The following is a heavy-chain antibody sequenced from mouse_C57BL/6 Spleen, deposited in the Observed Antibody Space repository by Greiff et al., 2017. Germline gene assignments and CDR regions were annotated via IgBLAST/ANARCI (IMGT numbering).Heavy chain of an antibody. CDR1: GFTFSDYY. Sequence: EVKVVESGGGLVQPGGSLKLSCAASGFTFSDYYMYWVRQTPEKRLEWVAYISNGGGSTYYPDTVTGRFTISRDNAKNTLYLPMRRLKSEDTAMYYCARRGNYGNYLDYWGQGTTLTVSS. CDR3: ARRGNYGNYLDY. CDR2: ISNGGGST. D-gene: IGHD2-1*01. J-gene: IGHJ2*01. V-gene: IGHV5-12*01.